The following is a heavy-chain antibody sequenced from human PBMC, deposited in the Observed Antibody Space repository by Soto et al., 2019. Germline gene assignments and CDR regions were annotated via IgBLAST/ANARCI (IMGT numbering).Heavy chain of an antibody. CDR1: GYTFTSYG. CDR3: ARSGSYYPARNWFGP. CDR2: ISGFNDET. V-gene: IGHV1-18*01. D-gene: IGHD3-10*01. Sequence: QAQLVQSGVEMKNVGASVKVSCKASGYTFTSYGISWVRQAPGQGLEWMGWISGFNDETNHAQKFQGRVTVTKDTYTSTAYMELRSLKSDDTAVYYCARSGSYYPARNWFGPWGQGTLVTVSS. J-gene: IGHJ5*02.